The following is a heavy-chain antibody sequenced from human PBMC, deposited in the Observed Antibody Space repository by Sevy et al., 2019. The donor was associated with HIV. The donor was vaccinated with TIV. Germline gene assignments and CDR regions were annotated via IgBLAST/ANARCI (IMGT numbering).Heavy chain of an antibody. CDR2: MTGSGSIT. J-gene: IGHJ1*01. V-gene: IGHV3-23*01. D-gene: IGHD2-21*02. Sequence: GGSLRLSCAASGFTFSSYAMTWVRQAPGKGLDWVSSMTGSGSITYYGDSVKGRFTISKDKSKNPLYLQMNNLRVEDTALYYCAKDGLHSGDFEYFQDWGQGTLVTVSS. CDR3: AKDGLHSGDFEYFQD. CDR1: GFTFSSYA.